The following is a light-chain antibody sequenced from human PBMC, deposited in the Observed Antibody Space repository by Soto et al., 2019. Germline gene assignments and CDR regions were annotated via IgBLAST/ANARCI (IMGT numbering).Light chain of an antibody. CDR2: DAS. J-gene: IGKJ1*01. CDR1: QSISSW. V-gene: IGKV1-5*01. Sequence: DIQMTQCTSTLSACVGDRVTITFRASQSISSWLAWYQQKKGKAPKLLIYDASNLESGVPSRFSGSGYGTEFNLTISSLQTDDFATYYCQQYNTYPWTFGQGTKVDIK. CDR3: QQYNTYPWT.